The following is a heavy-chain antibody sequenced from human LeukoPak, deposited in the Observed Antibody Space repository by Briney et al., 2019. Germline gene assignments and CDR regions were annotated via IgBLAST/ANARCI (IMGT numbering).Heavy chain of an antibody. V-gene: IGHV1-2*02. CDR3: ARRGGIAAVDTNWFAP. CDR1: GYTFTDYY. J-gene: IGHJ5*02. Sequence: GASVKVSCKASGYTFTDYYMHWVRQAPGQGLEWLGWINPNSGGTNYAQNFQDRVTMTRDTSISTAYMEVSRLGSDDTAMYYCARRGGIAAVDTNWFAPWGQGTLVTVSS. CDR2: INPNSGGT. D-gene: IGHD6-13*01.